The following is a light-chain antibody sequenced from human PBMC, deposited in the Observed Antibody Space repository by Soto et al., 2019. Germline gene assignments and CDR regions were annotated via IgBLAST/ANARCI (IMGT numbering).Light chain of an antibody. Sequence: QSVLTQPPSASGTPGQRVTISCTGSSSNIGAGYDVHWYQQLPGTAPKLLIYGNSNRPSGVPDRFSGSKSGTSASLAITGLLAEDEADFYCQSYDSSLSGYVFGSGTKVTVL. CDR1: SSNIGAGYD. J-gene: IGLJ1*01. V-gene: IGLV1-40*01. CDR3: QSYDSSLSGYV. CDR2: GNS.